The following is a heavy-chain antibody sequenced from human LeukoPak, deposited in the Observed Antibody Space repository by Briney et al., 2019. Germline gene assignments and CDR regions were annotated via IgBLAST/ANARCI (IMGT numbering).Heavy chain of an antibody. V-gene: IGHV3-30*02. CDR1: GFTFSSYG. D-gene: IGHD3-3*01. CDR3: AKDTRGSRFLEWLPLGY. CDR2: IRYDGSNK. J-gene: IGHJ4*02. Sequence: GGSLRLSCAASGFTFSSYGMHWVRQAPGKGLEWVAFIRYDGSNKYYAGSVKGRFTISRDNSKNTLYLQMNSLRAEDTAVYYCAKDTRGSRFLEWLPLGYWGQGTLVTVSS.